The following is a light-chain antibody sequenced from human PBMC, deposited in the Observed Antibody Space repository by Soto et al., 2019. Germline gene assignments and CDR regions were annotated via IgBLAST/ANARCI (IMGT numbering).Light chain of an antibody. CDR3: QQRSDWPST. CDR2: DSS. J-gene: IGKJ4*01. CDR1: QSVGTY. Sequence: EIVLTQSPATLSLSPGERATLSCRASQSVGTYFAWYQQKPGQAPRLLIYDSSNRATGIPARFSGSGSGTDLTLTIRSLEPEDFAVYYCQQRSDWPSTFGGGTKVEIK. V-gene: IGKV3-11*01.